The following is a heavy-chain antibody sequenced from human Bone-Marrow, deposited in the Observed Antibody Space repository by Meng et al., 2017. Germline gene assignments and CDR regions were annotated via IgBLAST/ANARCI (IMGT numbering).Heavy chain of an antibody. CDR1: GGTFSSYA. CDR2: IIPIFGTA. D-gene: IGHD6-13*01. Sequence: SVKVSCKASGGTFSSYAISWVRQAPGQGLEWMGGIIPIFGTANYAQKFQGRVTITADESTSTAYMELSILRSEDTAVYYCARMHDSSSWFFDYWGQGTLVTVSS. J-gene: IGHJ4*02. V-gene: IGHV1-69*13. CDR3: ARMHDSSSWFFDY.